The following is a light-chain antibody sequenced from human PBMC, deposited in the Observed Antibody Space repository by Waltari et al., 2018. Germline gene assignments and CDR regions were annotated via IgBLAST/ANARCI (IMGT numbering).Light chain of an antibody. V-gene: IGKV2-28*01. J-gene: IGKJ2*01. CDR1: QSLLDSNGNDY. Sequence: IVMTQSPLSLPVPPGEPAPISCRSSQSLLDSNGNDYLDWYLQKPGQSPQLLIYLGSDRASGVPDRFNGSGSGSNFTLTISRVEAADVGVYYCMQALQTPRTFGQGTKLEIK. CDR2: LGS. CDR3: MQALQTPRT.